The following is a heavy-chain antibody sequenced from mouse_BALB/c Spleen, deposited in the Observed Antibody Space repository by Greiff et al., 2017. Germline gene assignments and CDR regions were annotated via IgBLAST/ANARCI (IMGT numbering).Heavy chain of an antibody. V-gene: IGHV14-3*02. J-gene: IGHJ2*01. CDR1: GFNIKDTY. CDR3: ARGGVTNY. D-gene: IGHD2-13*01. CDR2: IDPANGNT. Sequence: EVQLQQSGAELVKPGASVKLSCTASGFNIKDTYMHWVKQRPEQGLEWIGRIDPANGNTKYDPKFQGKVTITADTSSNTAYLQLSSLTSEDTAVYYGARGGVTNYWGQGTTLTVSS.